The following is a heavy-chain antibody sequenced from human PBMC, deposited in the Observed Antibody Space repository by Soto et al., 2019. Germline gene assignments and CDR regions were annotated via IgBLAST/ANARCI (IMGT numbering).Heavy chain of an antibody. Sequence: WGSLRLSCAASGFTFSSYGMHWVRQAPGKGLEWVAVISYDGSNKYYADSVKGRFTISRDNSKNTLYLQMNSLRAEDTAVYYCAKDTRTSSWYVYYYYGMDVWGQGTTVTVSS. J-gene: IGHJ6*02. D-gene: IGHD6-13*01. CDR1: GFTFSSYG. CDR3: AKDTRTSSWYVYYYYGMDV. CDR2: ISYDGSNK. V-gene: IGHV3-30*18.